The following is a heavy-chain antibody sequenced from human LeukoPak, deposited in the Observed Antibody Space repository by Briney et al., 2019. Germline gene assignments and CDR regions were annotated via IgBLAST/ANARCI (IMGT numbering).Heavy chain of an antibody. CDR3: ARDRGTAMTFDY. Sequence: GASVKVSCKASGGTFSSYAISWVRQAPGQGLEWMGRIIPILGIANYAQKFQGRVTITADKSTSTAYMELSSLRSEDTAVYYCARDRGTAMTFDYWGQGTMVTVSS. D-gene: IGHD5-18*01. CDR1: GGTFSSYA. J-gene: IGHJ4*03. CDR2: IIPILGIA. V-gene: IGHV1-69*04.